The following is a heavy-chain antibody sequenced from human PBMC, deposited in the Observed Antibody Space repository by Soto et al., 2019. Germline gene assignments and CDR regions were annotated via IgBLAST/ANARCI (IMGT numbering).Heavy chain of an antibody. Sequence: PSETLSLTCAVYGGSFSGYYWSWIRQPPGKGLEWIGEINHSGSTNYNPSLKSRVTISVDTSKNQFSLKLSSVTAADTAVYYCARGSGYSSSWYVGYYFDYWGQGTLVTVSS. V-gene: IGHV4-34*01. J-gene: IGHJ4*02. D-gene: IGHD6-13*01. CDR3: ARGSGYSSSWYVGYYFDY. CDR1: GGSFSGYY. CDR2: INHSGST.